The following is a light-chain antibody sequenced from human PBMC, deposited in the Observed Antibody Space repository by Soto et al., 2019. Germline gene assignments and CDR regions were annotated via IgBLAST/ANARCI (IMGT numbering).Light chain of an antibody. CDR2: GAS. Sequence: EIVLTQSPGTLSLSPGERASLSCRASERISSSYLAWYHQKPGQAPRLLIYGASNRATGIPDRFSGSGSGTDFTLTISSLQPDDFATYYCQHYNSYSEAFGQGTKVELK. CDR1: ERISSSY. J-gene: IGKJ1*01. V-gene: IGKV3-20*01. CDR3: QHYNSYSEA.